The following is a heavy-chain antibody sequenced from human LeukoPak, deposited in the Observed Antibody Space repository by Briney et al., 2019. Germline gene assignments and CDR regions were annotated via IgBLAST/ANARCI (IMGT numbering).Heavy chain of an antibody. CDR3: ARVTANHASWLDP. Sequence: ASVNVSCKASGYTFIDYYIHWVRQAPGQGLEWMGWINPRSGGTNYAQNFQGRVTMTRDTSLSTAYMELSRLTFDDTAVYYCARVTANHASWLDPWGQGTLVTVSS. V-gene: IGHV1-2*02. D-gene: IGHD1-14*01. CDR2: INPRSGGT. CDR1: GYTFIDYY. J-gene: IGHJ5*02.